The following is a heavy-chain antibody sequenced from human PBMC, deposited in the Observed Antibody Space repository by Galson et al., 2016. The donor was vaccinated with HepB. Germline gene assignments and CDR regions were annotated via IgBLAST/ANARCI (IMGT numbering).Heavy chain of an antibody. Sequence: SLRLSCAASGFTFSTYWMYWVRQAPGKGLEWVSTISWDSGSIGYADSVKGRFTISRGNANNSLYLQMHSLRTEDTAFYYCAKLGTQYSYGHYTFDYWGQGTLVTVSS. CDR2: ISWDSGSI. J-gene: IGHJ4*02. D-gene: IGHD5-18*01. CDR1: GFTFSTYW. CDR3: AKLGTQYSYGHYTFDY. V-gene: IGHV3-9*01.